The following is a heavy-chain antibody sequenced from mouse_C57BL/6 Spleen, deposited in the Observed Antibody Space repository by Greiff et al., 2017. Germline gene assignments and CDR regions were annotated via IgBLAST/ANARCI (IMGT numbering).Heavy chain of an antibody. V-gene: IGHV1-64*01. J-gene: IGHJ3*01. CDR3: AREGYDYDGAWFAY. CDR1: GYTFTSYW. Sequence: QVQLQQPGAELVKPGASVKLSCKASGYTFTSYWMHWVKQRPGQGLEWIGMIHPNSGSTNYNEKFKSKATLTVDKSSSTAYMQLSSLTSEDSAVYYCAREGYDYDGAWFAYWGQGTLGTVSA. CDR2: IHPNSGST. D-gene: IGHD2-4*01.